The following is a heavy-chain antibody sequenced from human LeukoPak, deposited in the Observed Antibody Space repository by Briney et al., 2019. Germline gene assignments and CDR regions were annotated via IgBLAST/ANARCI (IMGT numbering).Heavy chain of an antibody. Sequence: PSETLSLTCTVSGGSISSYYWSWIRQPPGKGLGWIGYIYYSGSTNYNPSLKSRVTISVDTSKNQFSLKLSSVTAADTAVYYCARSRQEYYYDSSGYLYWGQGTLVTVSS. D-gene: IGHD3-22*01. J-gene: IGHJ4*02. CDR3: ARSRQEYYYDSSGYLY. CDR2: IYYSGST. CDR1: GGSISSYY. V-gene: IGHV4-59*01.